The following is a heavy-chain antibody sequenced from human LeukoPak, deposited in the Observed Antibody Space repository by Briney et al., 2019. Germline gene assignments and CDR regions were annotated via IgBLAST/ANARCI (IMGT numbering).Heavy chain of an antibody. Sequence: GGSLRLSCAASGFNFRDFHMTWIRQAPGKGLEWVSYISIFDGNIYYADSVKGRFTISRDNAKNSLYLQMNSLRAEDTAVYYCASSRFWGVDPWGQGTLVTVSS. V-gene: IGHV3-11*01. CDR3: ASSRFWGVDP. J-gene: IGHJ5*02. D-gene: IGHD3-3*01. CDR2: ISIFDGNI. CDR1: GFNFRDFH.